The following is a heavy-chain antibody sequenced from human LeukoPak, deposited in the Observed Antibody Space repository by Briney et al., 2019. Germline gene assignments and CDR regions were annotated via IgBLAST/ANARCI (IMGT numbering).Heavy chain of an antibody. D-gene: IGHD2-2*01. CDR2: IKGDGSVQ. Sequence: PGGSLRLSCTASGFPFSTYWISWVRQAPGKGPEWVANIKGDGSVQDYVDDVRGRFTISGDNAKNSVYLQMNSLRVDDTAIYYCVGQLLRVAWGKGTTVTVSS. CDR1: GFPFSTYW. V-gene: IGHV3-7*01. CDR3: VGQLLRVA. J-gene: IGHJ6*04.